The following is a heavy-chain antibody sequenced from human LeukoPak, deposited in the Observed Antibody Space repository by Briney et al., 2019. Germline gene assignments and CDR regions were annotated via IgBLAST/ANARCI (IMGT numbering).Heavy chain of an antibody. V-gene: IGHV4-59*12. CDR2: IHYTGST. Sequence: SETLSLTCSVSGVSINSYYWSWIRPPPGKGLECIGYIHYTGSTNYNPSLKSRVTISVDKSKTQFSLKLSSVTAADTAVYYCARAHYSNYPYDYWGQGTLVTVSS. CDR3: ARAHYSNYPYDY. D-gene: IGHD4-11*01. J-gene: IGHJ4*02. CDR1: GVSINSYY.